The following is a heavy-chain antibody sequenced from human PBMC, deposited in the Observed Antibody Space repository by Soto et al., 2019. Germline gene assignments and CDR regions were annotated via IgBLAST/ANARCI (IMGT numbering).Heavy chain of an antibody. CDR2: ISFDGSHK. CDR3: AKDGAPRYCSRSSCHPAGAY. J-gene: IGHJ4*02. D-gene: IGHD2-15*01. V-gene: IGHV3-30*18. CDR1: GFTFSNYG. Sequence: GGSLRLSCAGSGFTFSNYGLHWVRQAPGKGLDWVSFISFDGSHKYYADSVKGRFTISRDNSNNMLYLQMDSPTTEDTAVYYCAKDGAPRYCSRSSCHPAGAYWGQGTLVTVSS.